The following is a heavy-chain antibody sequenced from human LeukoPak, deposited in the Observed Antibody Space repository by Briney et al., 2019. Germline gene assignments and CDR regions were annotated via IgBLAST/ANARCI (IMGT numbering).Heavy chain of an antibody. CDR3: ARDSGADAFDI. CDR2: IYYTGTT. V-gene: IGHV4-39*07. CDR1: GGSISNSAYY. J-gene: IGHJ3*02. D-gene: IGHD1-26*01. Sequence: SKTLSLTCTVSGGSISNSAYYWGWIRQPPGKGLEWIGSIYYTGTTSYNPSLESRVTISVDTSKNQFSLKLSSVTAADTAVYYCARDSGADAFDIWGQGTMVTVSS.